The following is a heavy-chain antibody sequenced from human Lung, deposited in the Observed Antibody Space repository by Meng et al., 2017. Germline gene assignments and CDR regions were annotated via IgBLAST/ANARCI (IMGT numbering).Heavy chain of an antibody. D-gene: IGHD4-11*01. Sequence: QWQYQQGGPGLLKPSETLSLTCVVSGGSFSDYYWSWIRQPPGKGLEWIGEINHSGSTNYNPSLESRATISVDTSQNNLSLKLSSVTAADSAVYYCARGPTTMAHDFDYWGQGTLVTVSS. CDR1: GGSFSDYY. J-gene: IGHJ4*02. V-gene: IGHV4-34*01. CDR2: INHSGST. CDR3: ARGPTTMAHDFDY.